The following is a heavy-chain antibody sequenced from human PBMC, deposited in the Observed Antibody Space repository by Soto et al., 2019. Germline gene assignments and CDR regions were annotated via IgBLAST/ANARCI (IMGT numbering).Heavy chain of an antibody. Sequence: PGWSLRLSCAASGFTFSSYAMHWVRQAPGKGLEWVAVISYDGSNKYYADSVKGRFTISRDNSKNTLYLKMNSLRAEDTAVYYCAKDRPITIVGVPHAGGMDVWGQGPTVTLSS. V-gene: IGHV3-30-3*01. J-gene: IGHJ6*02. CDR1: GFTFSSYA. D-gene: IGHD3-3*01. CDR2: ISYDGSNK. CDR3: AKDRPITIVGVPHAGGMDV.